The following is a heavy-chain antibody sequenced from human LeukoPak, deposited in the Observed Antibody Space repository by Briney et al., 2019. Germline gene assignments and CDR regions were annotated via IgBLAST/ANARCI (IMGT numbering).Heavy chain of an antibody. CDR1: GFTFNRFG. CDR3: AKQLGYCSDGSCYFPY. CDR2: IWYDGSNK. J-gene: IGHJ4*02. V-gene: IGHV3-33*06. Sequence: PGGSLRLSCATSGFTFNRFGMHWVRQAPGKGLEWVAVIWYDGSNKDYADSVKGRFTISRDNSKNTLYLQMSGLRAEDTAVYYCAKQLGYCSDGSCYFPYWGQGTLVTVSS. D-gene: IGHD2-15*01.